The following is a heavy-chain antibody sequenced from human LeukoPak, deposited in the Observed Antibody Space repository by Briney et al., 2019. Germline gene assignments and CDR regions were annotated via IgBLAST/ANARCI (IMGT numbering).Heavy chain of an antibody. CDR2: ISTSSSYI. D-gene: IGHD6-13*01. V-gene: IGHV3-21*01. J-gene: IGHJ6*03. CDR3: ARAAIAAARIYYYMDV. Sequence: GGSLRLSCAVSGFTLSSYSMNWVRQAPGKGLEWVSFISTSSSYIHNADSVKGRFTISRDNAENSLYLQMNSLRAEDTAVYYCARAAIAAARIYYYMDVWGKGTTVTVSS. CDR1: GFTLSSYS.